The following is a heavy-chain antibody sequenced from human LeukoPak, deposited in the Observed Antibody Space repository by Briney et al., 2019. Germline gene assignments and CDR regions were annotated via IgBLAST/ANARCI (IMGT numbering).Heavy chain of an antibody. J-gene: IGHJ5*02. D-gene: IGHD3-16*02. CDR2: MNPNSGNT. CDR1: GYTFTSYD. CDR3: AIYYVWGSYRGT. V-gene: IGHV1-8*03. Sequence: ASVKVSCKASGYTFTSYDINWVRRATGQGLEWMGWMNPNSGNTGYAQKFQGRVTITRNTSISTAYMELSSLRSEDTAVYYCAIYYVWGSYRGTWGQGTLVTVSS.